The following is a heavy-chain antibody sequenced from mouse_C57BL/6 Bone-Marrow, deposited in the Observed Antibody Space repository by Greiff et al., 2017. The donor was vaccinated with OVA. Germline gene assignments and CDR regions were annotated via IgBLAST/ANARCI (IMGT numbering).Heavy chain of an antibody. V-gene: IGHV5-17*01. D-gene: IGHD1-1*01. Sequence: EVMLVESGGGLVKPGGSLKLSCAASGFTFSDYGMHWVRQAPEKGLEWVAYISSGSSTIYYADTVKGRFTIYRDNAKNTLFLQMTSLRSEDTAMYYCARDDYYVSYWYFDVWGTGTTVTVSS. CDR1: GFTFSDYG. CDR2: ISSGSSTI. J-gene: IGHJ1*03. CDR3: ARDDYYVSYWYFDV.